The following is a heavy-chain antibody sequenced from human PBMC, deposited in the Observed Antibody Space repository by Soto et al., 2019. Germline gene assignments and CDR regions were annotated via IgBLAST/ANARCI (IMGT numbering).Heavy chain of an antibody. J-gene: IGHJ4*02. CDR1: GDSVSSNSAA. CDR2: TYYRSKWYN. V-gene: IGHV6-1*01. D-gene: IGHD1-26*01. Sequence: PSQTLSLTCAISGDSVSSNSAAWNWIRQSPSRGLEWLGRTYYRSKWYNDYAVSVKSRITINPDTSKNQFSLQLNSVTPEDTAVYYCAREGSGGPGSGSYSGAVYCDYWGQGTLVTVSS. CDR3: AREGSGGPGSGSYSGAVYCDY.